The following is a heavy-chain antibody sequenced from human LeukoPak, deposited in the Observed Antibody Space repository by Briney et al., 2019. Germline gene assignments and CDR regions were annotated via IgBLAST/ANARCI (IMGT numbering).Heavy chain of an antibody. CDR1: GYTLTELS. Sequence: ASVKVSCKVSGYTLTELSMHWVRQAPGKGLEWMGGFDPEDGETIYAQKFQGRVTMTEDTSTDTAYMELSSLRSEDTAVYYCATDSSLYNIAVAAFDYRGQGTLVTVSS. J-gene: IGHJ4*02. D-gene: IGHD6-19*01. V-gene: IGHV1-24*01. CDR2: FDPEDGET. CDR3: ATDSSLYNIAVAAFDY.